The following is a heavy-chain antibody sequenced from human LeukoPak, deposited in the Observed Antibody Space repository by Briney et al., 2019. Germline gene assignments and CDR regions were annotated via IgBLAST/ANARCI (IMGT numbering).Heavy chain of an antibody. CDR3: AKVNWNFGSSFDD. CDR1: GFTFSHYG. J-gene: IGHJ4*02. D-gene: IGHD1-7*01. CDR2: ISLSSSSI. V-gene: IGHV3-48*01. Sequence: GGSLRLSCAASGFTFSHYGMHWVRQAPGKGLEWVSYISLSSSSIYYADSLKGRFTISRDNAKNSLYLQMNSLRADDTAVYYCAKVNWNFGSSFDDWGQGTLVTVSS.